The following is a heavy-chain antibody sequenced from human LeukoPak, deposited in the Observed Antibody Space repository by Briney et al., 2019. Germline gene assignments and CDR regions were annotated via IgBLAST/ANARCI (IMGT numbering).Heavy chain of an antibody. CDR3: ARETDTSGSLHFDY. CDR2: INFEGSST. Sequence: PGGSLRLSCAASGFTFSTYWRHGVGQAPGRGWVWASRINFEGSSTAYADSVKGRFTISRDNAKNTLHLQMNSLRAEDTAVYYCARETDTSGSLHFDYWGQGTLVTVSS. CDR1: GFTFSTYW. D-gene: IGHD3-10*01. J-gene: IGHJ4*02. V-gene: IGHV3-74*01.